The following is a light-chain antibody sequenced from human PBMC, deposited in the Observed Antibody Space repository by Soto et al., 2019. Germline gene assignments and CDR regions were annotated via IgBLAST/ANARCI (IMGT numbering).Light chain of an antibody. CDR1: QSVSINY. CDR2: GAS. V-gene: IGKV3-20*01. CDR3: QQYGSSSLT. Sequence: EIVLTQSPGTLSLSPGDRATLSCRASQSVSINYLAWYQQKPDQAPRLLIYGASTRATGIPDRFSGSGSGTDFTLTISRLEPEDFAVYCCQQYGSSSLTFGGGTKVDIK. J-gene: IGKJ4*01.